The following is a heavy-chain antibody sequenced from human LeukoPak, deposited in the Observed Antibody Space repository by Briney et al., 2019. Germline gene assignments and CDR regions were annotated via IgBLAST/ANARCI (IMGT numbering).Heavy chain of an antibody. Sequence: PGGSLRLSCAVSGFTFSSYTMHWVRQAPGKGLEWVAIISYDGTNKYYADSVKGRFTISRDNSKNTLYLQMNSLRAEDTAVYYCARSIAVAGKLPYYFDYWGQGTLVTVSS. D-gene: IGHD6-19*01. CDR2: ISYDGTNK. V-gene: IGHV3-30-3*01. CDR1: GFTFSSYT. J-gene: IGHJ4*02. CDR3: ARSIAVAGKLPYYFDY.